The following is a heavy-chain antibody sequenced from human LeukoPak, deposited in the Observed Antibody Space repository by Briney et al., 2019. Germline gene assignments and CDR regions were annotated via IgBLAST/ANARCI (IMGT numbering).Heavy chain of an antibody. D-gene: IGHD2-15*01. Sequence: PSETLSLTCAVYGGSFSGYYWSWIRQPPGKGLEWIGEINHSGSTNYNPSLKSRVTISVDTSKNQFSLKLSSVTAADTAVYYCARSGYCSGGSCYRGPANYYYYGMDVWGQGTTVTVSS. J-gene: IGHJ6*02. CDR2: INHSGST. CDR3: ARSGYCSGGSCYRGPANYYYYGMDV. CDR1: GGSFSGYY. V-gene: IGHV4-34*01.